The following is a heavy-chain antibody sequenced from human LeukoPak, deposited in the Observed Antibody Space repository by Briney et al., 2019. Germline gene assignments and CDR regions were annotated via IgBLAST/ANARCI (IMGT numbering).Heavy chain of an antibody. D-gene: IGHD2-21*02. CDR2: IYYSGST. V-gene: IGHV4-30-4*01. J-gene: IGHJ4*02. Sequence: SQTLSLTCTVSGGSISSGDYYWSWIRQPPGKGLEWIGYIYYSGSTYYNPSLKSRVTISVDTSKSQFSLKLSSVTAADTAVYYCARVRGGDKPFDYWGQGTLVTVSS. CDR3: ARVRGGDKPFDY. CDR1: GGSISSGDYY.